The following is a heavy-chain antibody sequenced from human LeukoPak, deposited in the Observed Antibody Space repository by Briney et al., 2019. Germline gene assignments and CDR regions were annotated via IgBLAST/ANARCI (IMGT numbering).Heavy chain of an antibody. CDR2: INKDGRST. J-gene: IGHJ6*03. CDR3: VRDVRGIGQDYYYMDV. V-gene: IGHV3-74*01. CDR1: GMIFNNHW. D-gene: IGHD3/OR15-3a*01. Sequence: PGGSLRLSCAASGMIFNNHWMHWVRQAPGKGLVWVARINKDGRSTTYADSVKGRFTISRDNAKNTLSRQMNSLRAEDTALYYCVRDVRGIGQDYYYMDVWGKGTTVTVSS.